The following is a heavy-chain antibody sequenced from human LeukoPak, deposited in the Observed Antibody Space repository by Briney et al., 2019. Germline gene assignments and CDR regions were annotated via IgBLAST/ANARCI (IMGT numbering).Heavy chain of an antibody. J-gene: IGHJ5*02. Sequence: SETLSLTCAVYVGSFSGYYWSWIRQPPGKGLEWIGEINHSGSTNYNSSLKSRVTISVDTSKNQFSLKLSSVTAADTAVYYCARRLAAAGLNWFDPWGQGTLVTVSS. CDR2: INHSGST. CDR3: ARRLAAAGLNWFDP. D-gene: IGHD6-13*01. CDR1: VGSFSGYY. V-gene: IGHV4-34*01.